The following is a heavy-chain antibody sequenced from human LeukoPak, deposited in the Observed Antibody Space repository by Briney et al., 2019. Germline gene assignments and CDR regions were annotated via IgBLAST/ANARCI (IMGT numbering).Heavy chain of an antibody. CDR1: GYTFTSYD. Sequence: ASVKVSCKASGYTFTSYDINWVRQATGQGLEWMGWMNPNSGNTGYAQKFQGRVTMTRNTSISTAYIELSSLRSEDTAVYYCARGADILTGYTYYYYYYMDVWGKGTPVTVSS. CDR2: MNPNSGNT. V-gene: IGHV1-8*01. J-gene: IGHJ6*03. CDR3: ARGADILTGYTYYYYYYMDV. D-gene: IGHD3-9*01.